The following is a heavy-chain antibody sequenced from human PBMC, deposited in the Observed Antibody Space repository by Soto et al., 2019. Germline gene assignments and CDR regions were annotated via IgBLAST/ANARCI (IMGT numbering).Heavy chain of an antibody. V-gene: IGHV3-23*01. CDR3: AKVRGDIVVAGISADFDI. J-gene: IGHJ3*02. Sequence: GGCLRLSWAAAGFTFSSDAMSWVRQAPVKGLEWVSCISGSGGSTYYADSGKGRFSISRGNSENTMYLQLNSLRAAATDVYYCAKVRGDIVVAGISADFDIWGQGTMVTVSS. CDR1: GFTFSSDA. D-gene: IGHD2-15*01. CDR2: ISGSGGST.